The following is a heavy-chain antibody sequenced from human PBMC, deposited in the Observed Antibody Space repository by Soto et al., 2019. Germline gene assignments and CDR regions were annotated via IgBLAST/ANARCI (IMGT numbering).Heavy chain of an antibody. CDR2: ISAYNGNT. D-gene: IGHD6-19*01. CDR1: GYTFTSYV. J-gene: IGHJ6*02. Sequence: QVQLVQSGAEVKKPGASVKVSCRASGYTFTSYVISWVRQAPGQGLEWMGWISAYNGNTNFAQKLQGRVTMTTDTSRSTAYMELRSLRSDDTAVYYCARVVATVAGPYGMDVWGQGTTVTVSS. CDR3: ARVVATVAGPYGMDV. V-gene: IGHV1-18*01.